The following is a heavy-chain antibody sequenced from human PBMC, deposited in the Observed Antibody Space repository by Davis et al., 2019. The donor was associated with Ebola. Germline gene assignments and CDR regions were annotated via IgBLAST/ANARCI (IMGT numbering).Heavy chain of an antibody. D-gene: IGHD2-2*01. CDR2: ISAYNGNT. J-gene: IGHJ6*02. Sequence: ASVKVSCKASGYTFTGYYMHWVRQAPGQGLEWMGWISAYNGNTNYAQKLQGRVTMTTDTSTSTAYMELRSLRSDDTAVYYCARESGEVQLLLYYYYGMDVWGQGTTVTVSS. CDR3: ARESGEVQLLLYYYYGMDV. CDR1: GYTFTGYY. V-gene: IGHV1-18*04.